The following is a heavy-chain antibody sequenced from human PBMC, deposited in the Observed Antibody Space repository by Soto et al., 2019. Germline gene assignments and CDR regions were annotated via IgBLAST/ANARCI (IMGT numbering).Heavy chain of an antibody. CDR1: GYTVTSYV. CDR3: ARIPGIAAAGLPLNWFAP. V-gene: IGHV1-18*01. J-gene: IGHJ5*02. CDR2: IIAYNGKA. D-gene: IGHD6-13*01. Sequence: ASVKVSCEASGYTVTSYVIGWVRQAPGQGLEWMGWIIAYNGKANYAQKFQGRVTMTADESTSTAYMELSSLRSEDTAVYYCARIPGIAAAGLPLNWFAPWGQGALVTVSS.